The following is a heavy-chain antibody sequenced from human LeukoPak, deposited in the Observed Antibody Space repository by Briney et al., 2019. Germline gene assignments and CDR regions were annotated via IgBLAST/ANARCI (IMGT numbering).Heavy chain of an antibody. CDR1: GYTFTSYG. CDR3: ARGGRRLVRGTFFDY. V-gene: IGHV1-18*01. J-gene: IGHJ4*02. CDR2: ISAYNGNT. Sequence: ASVRVSCKASGYTFTSYGISWVRQAPGQGLEWMGWISAYNGNTNYAQKVQGRVTMTTDTSTSTAYMEVRSLRSDDTAVYYCARGGRRLVRGTFFDYWGRGTLVTVSS. D-gene: IGHD6-19*01.